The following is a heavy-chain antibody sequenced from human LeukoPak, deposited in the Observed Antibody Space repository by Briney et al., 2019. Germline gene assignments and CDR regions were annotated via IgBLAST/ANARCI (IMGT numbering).Heavy chain of an antibody. CDR2: IYSGGST. CDR3: ARDIAAAGTPGAFDI. J-gene: IGHJ3*02. Sequence: PGGSLRLSCAASGFTVSSNYMSWVRQAPGKGLEWVSVIYSGGSTYYADSVKGRFTISRDNSKNTLYLQMNSLRAEDTAVYYCARDIAAAGTPGAFDIWGQGTMVTVSS. V-gene: IGHV3-53*01. CDR1: GFTVSSNY. D-gene: IGHD6-13*01.